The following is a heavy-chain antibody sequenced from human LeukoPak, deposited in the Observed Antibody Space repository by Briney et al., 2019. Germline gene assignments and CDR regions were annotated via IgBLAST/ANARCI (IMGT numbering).Heavy chain of an antibody. V-gene: IGHV3-74*01. CDR3: ARAYSYGYKGFDY. J-gene: IGHJ4*02. Sequence: AGGSLRLSCAASGFTFSTYWMHWVRHAPGKGLVWVSRIISDGSSTNYADSVKGRFTISRDNAKNTLYLQMNSLRADDTAVYYCARAYSYGYKGFDYWGQGTLVTVSS. D-gene: IGHD5-24*01. CDR2: IISDGSST. CDR1: GFTFSTYW.